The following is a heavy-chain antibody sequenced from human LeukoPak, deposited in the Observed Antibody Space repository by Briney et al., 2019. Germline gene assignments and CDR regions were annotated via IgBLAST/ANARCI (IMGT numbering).Heavy chain of an antibody. J-gene: IGHJ4*02. CDR3: ARSFGSGTYGFLDY. CDR1: GFTFSDYS. D-gene: IGHD3-10*01. Sequence: GGSLRLSCAASGFTFSDYSMNWVRQGPGKGLDWVSIISRSGDDIHYADSIEGRFTISRDNAKNSLYLPMDSLRAEDTAVYYCARSFGSGTYGFLDYWGRGTLVTVSS. CDR2: ISRSGDDI. V-gene: IGHV3-21*01.